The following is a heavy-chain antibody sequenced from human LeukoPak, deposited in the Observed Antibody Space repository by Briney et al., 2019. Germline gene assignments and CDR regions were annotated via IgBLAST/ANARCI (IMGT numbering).Heavy chain of an antibody. CDR1: GFTFDDYA. CDR2: ISWNSGSI. V-gene: IGHV3-9*01. J-gene: IGHJ6*02. CDR3: PKDIGQQLVHKTNGMDV. Sequence: PGRSLRLSCAASGFTFDDYAMHWVRQAPGKGLEWVSGISWNSGSIGYADSVKGRFTISRDNAKNSLYLQMNSLRAEDTALYYCPKDIGQQLVHKTNGMDVWGQGTTVTVSS. D-gene: IGHD6-13*01.